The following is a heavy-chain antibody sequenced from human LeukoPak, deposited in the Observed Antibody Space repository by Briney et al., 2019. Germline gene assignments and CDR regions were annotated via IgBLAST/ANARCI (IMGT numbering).Heavy chain of an antibody. CDR2: IYHSGST. V-gene: IGHV4-39*01. CDR1: GGSISSSIYY. CDR3: ARQQSAGAFDY. J-gene: IGHJ4*02. D-gene: IGHD3-10*01. Sequence: SETLSLTCTVSGGSISSSIYYWGWIRQPPGKGLEWIGSIYHSGSTYYNPSLKSRVTISVDTSKNQFSLKLSSVTAADTAVYYCARQQSAGAFDYWGQGTLVTVSS.